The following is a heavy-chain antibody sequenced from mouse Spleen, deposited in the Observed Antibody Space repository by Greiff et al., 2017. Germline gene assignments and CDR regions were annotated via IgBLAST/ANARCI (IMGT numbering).Heavy chain of an antibody. CDR3: ARRRERNFDY. V-gene: IGHV1S132*01. CDR1: GYTFTSYW. J-gene: IGHJ2*01. CDR2: IFPGTGTT. Sequence: VKLVESGAELVKPGASVKLSCKTSGYTFTSYWIQWVKQRPGQGLGWIGEIFPGTGTTYYNEKFKGKATLTIDTSSSTAYMQLSSLTSEDSAVYFCARRRERNFDYWGQGTTLTVSS.